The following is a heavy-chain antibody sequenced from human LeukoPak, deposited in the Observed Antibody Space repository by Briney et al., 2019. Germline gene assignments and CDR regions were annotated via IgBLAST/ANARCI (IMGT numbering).Heavy chain of an antibody. CDR1: GYSISSGYY. V-gene: IGHV4-38-2*02. D-gene: IGHD1-26*01. Sequence: SETLSLTCTVSGYSISSGYYWGWIRQPPGKGLEWIGSIYHSGSTYYNPSLKSRVTISVDTSKNQFSLKLSSVTAADTAVYYCARLQILVGATTRVRAFDIWGQGTMVTVSS. J-gene: IGHJ3*02. CDR2: IYHSGST. CDR3: ARLQILVGATTRVRAFDI.